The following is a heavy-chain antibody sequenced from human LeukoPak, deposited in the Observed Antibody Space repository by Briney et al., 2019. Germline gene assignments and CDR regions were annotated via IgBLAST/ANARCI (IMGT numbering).Heavy chain of an antibody. CDR2: ISYDGSNK. J-gene: IGHJ4*02. V-gene: IGHV3-30-3*01. CDR1: GFTFSSYA. CDR3: ARAQSDGPFDY. Sequence: PGGSLRLSCAASGFTFSSYAMHWVRQAPGKGLEWVAVISYDGSNKYYADSVKGRFTISRDNSKNTLYLQMNSLRAEDTAVYYCARAQSDGPFDYWGQGTLVTVSS. D-gene: IGHD5-18*01.